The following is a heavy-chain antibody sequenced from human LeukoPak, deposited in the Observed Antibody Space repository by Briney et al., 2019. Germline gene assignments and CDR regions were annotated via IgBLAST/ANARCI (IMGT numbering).Heavy chain of an antibody. CDR1: GYTFTSYD. V-gene: IGHV1-18*01. Sequence: ASVKVSCKASGYTFTSYDINWVRQAPGQGFEWMGWISAYNGNTNYAQKLQGRVTMTTDTSTSTAYMELRSLRSDDTAVYYCARIEAIAAAGMYYYYGMDVWGQGTTVTVSS. J-gene: IGHJ6*02. D-gene: IGHD6-13*01. CDR3: ARIEAIAAAGMYYYYGMDV. CDR2: ISAYNGNT.